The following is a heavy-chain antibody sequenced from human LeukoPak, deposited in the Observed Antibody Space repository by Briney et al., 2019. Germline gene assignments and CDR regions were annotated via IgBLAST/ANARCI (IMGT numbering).Heavy chain of an antibody. J-gene: IGHJ4*02. CDR2: IIPIFGTA. CDR3: ADLLAAGTSYYFDY. V-gene: IGHV1-69*06. Sequence: GASVKVSCKASGGTFSSYAISWVRQAPGQGLEWMGGIIPIFGTANYAQKFQGRVTITADKSTSTAYMELSSLRSEDTAVYYCADLLAAGTSYYFDYWGQGTLVTVSS. CDR1: GGTFSSYA. D-gene: IGHD6-13*01.